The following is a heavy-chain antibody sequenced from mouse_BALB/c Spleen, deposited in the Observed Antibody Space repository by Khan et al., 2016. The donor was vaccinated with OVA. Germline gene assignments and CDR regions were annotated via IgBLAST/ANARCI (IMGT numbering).Heavy chain of an antibody. CDR2: IDTTNGNT. CDR1: GLTIKDNY. J-gene: IGHJ2*01. Sequence: VQLQQSGTELVKSGATVKLSCTASGLTIKDNYMHWLNQWPEQGLEWIGRIDTTNGNTKYDPKLQGQATITADTSSNKSYLQLSSLTSEDTAVYYCARMAGKWGQGTTLTVSS. CDR3: ARMAGK. V-gene: IGHV14-3*02.